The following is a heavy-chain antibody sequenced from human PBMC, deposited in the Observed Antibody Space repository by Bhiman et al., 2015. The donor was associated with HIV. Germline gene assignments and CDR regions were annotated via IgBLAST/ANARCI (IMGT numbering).Heavy chain of an antibody. CDR3: ANSQGDDGGAYYFDY. D-gene: IGHD4-23*01. CDR1: GFTFSSYG. J-gene: IGHJ4*02. Sequence: QVQLVESGGGVVQPGGSLRLSCAASGFTFSSYGMHWVRQAPGKGLEWVAFIRYDGSNKYYADSVKGRFTISRDNSKNTLYLQMNSLRAEDTAVYYCANSQGDDGGAYYFDYWGQGTLVTVSS. V-gene: IGHV3-30*02. CDR2: IRYDGSNK.